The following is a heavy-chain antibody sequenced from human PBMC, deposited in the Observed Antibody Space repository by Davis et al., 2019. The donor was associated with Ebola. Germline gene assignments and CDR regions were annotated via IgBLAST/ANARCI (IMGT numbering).Heavy chain of an antibody. J-gene: IGHJ4*02. CDR3: ARSGIAVAGPDY. CDR1: GFTFSNYG. Sequence: GGSLRLSCAASGFTFSNYGMHWVRQAPGKGLEWVAVIWYDGSNKYYADSVKGRFTISRDNSKNTLYLQMNSLRAEDTAVYYCARSGIAVAGPDYWGQGTLVTVSS. D-gene: IGHD6-19*01. V-gene: IGHV3-33*08. CDR2: IWYDGSNK.